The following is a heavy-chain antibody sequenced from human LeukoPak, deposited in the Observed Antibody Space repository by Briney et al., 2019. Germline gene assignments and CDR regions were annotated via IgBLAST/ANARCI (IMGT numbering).Heavy chain of an antibody. CDR1: GYTFTGYY. CDR2: INPNSGGT. CDR3: ARGEIVGATKLKIMPDY. V-gene: IGHV1-2*06. D-gene: IGHD1-26*01. J-gene: IGHJ4*02. Sequence: ASVKVSCKASGYTFTGYYMHWVRQAPGQGLAWMGRINPNSGGTNYAQKFQGRVTMTRDTSISTAYMELSRLRSDDTAVYYCARGEIVGATKLKIMPDYWGQGTLVTVSS.